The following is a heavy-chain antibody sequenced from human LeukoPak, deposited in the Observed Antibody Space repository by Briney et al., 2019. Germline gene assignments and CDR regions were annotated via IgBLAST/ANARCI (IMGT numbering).Heavy chain of an antibody. CDR2: ISGSGGST. V-gene: IGHV3-23*01. CDR1: GFTFSSYA. D-gene: IGHD2-2*01. J-gene: IGHJ4*01. Sequence: GGSLRLSCAASGFTFSSYAMSWVRQAPGKGLEWVSAISGSGGSTYYADSVKGRFTISRDNSKNTLYLQMNSLRAEDTAVYYCAKGWGPYCSGTTCIFDYWGQEPWSPSPQ. CDR3: AKGWGPYCSGTTCIFDY.